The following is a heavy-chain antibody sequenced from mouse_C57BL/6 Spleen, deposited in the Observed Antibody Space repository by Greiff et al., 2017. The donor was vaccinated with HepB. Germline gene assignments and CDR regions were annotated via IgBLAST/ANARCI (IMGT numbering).Heavy chain of an antibody. CDR3: TKGGFAY. J-gene: IGHJ3*01. V-gene: IGHV14-4*01. Sequence: VQLQQSGAELVRPGASVKLSCTASGFNIKDDYMHWVKQRPEQGLEWIGWIDPENGDTAYASKFQGKATITADTSSNTAYLQLSSLTSEDTAVYYCTKGGFAYWGQGTLVTVSA. CDR2: IDPENGDT. CDR1: GFNIKDDY.